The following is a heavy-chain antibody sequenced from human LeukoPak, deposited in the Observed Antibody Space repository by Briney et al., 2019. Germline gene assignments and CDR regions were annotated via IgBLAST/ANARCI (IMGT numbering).Heavy chain of an antibody. CDR2: IYYSGST. J-gene: IGHJ4*02. V-gene: IGHV4-39*01. D-gene: IGHD2-2*01. Sequence: PSETLSLTCTVSGGSISSSSYYWGWLRQPPGKGLEWIARIYYSGSTYYNPSLKSRVTISVDTSKNQFSLKLSSVTAADTAAYYCARQLGYCSSTSCYADKVDYWGQGTLVTVSS. CDR3: ARQLGYCSSTSCYADKVDY. CDR1: GGSISSSSYY.